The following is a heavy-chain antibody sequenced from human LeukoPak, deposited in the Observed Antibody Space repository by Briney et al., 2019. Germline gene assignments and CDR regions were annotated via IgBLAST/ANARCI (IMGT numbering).Heavy chain of an antibody. D-gene: IGHD1-26*01. CDR2: INHSGST. CDR1: GGSFSGYY. Sequence: SETLSLTCAVYGGSFSGYYWSWIRQPPGKGLEWIGEINHSGSTNYNPSLKSRVTISVDTSKNQSSPKLSSVTAADTAVYYCARGRRELLGWGQGTLVTVSS. V-gene: IGHV4-34*01. J-gene: IGHJ4*02. CDR3: ARGRRELLG.